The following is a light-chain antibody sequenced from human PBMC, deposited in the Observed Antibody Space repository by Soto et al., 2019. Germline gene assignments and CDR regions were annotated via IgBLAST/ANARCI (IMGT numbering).Light chain of an antibody. CDR3: QVWDSSSDNVV. CDR2: DDR. CDR1: NIGSKG. Sequence: SYELTQPPSVSVAPGQTARIPCGGNNIGSKGVHWYQQSPGLAPVLVVYDDRDRPSGIPERFSGSNSGNTATLTISRVEAGDEADYYCQVWDSSSDNVVFGGGTKLTVL. V-gene: IGLV3-21*02. J-gene: IGLJ2*01.